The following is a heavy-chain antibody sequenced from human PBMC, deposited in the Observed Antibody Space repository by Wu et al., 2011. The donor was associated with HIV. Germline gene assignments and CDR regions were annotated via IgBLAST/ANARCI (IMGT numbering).Heavy chain of an antibody. V-gene: IGHV1-2*02. J-gene: IGHJ5*02. Sequence: QVQLVQTGAEVRKPGASVKVSCKASGYPFTAYYMHWVRQAPGQGLEWMGWINPNSGGTNYAQKFQGRVTMTRDTSISTAYMELISLISDDTAVYYCAREAPYPAWGQGTLVTVSS. CDR3: AREAPYPA. CDR2: INPNSGGT. CDR1: GYPFTAYY.